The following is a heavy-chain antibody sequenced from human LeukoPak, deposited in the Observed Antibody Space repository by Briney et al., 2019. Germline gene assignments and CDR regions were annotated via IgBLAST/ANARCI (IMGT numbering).Heavy chain of an antibody. CDR3: AGGGSWELPNFDY. D-gene: IGHD1-26*01. CDR2: IYYSGST. V-gene: IGHV4-59*01. J-gene: IGHJ4*02. Sequence: SETLSLTCTVSGGFISSYYWSCSRQPPGKGLEWIGYIYYSGSTNYNPSLKSRVTISVDTSKNQFSLKLSSVTAADTAVYYCAGGGSWELPNFDYWGQGTLVTVSS. CDR1: GGFISSYY.